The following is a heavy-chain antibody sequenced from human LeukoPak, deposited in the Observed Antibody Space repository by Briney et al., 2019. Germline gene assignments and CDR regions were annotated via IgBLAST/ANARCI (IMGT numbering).Heavy chain of an antibody. CDR1: GGSFSGYY. CDR3: ARVQNFYDYVWGSYRLAGSFDY. V-gene: IGHV4-34*01. D-gene: IGHD3-16*02. Sequence: SETLSLTCAVYGGSFSGYYWSWIRQPPGKGLEWIGEINHSGSTNYNPSLKSRVTISVDTSKNQFSLKLSSVTAADTAVYYCARVQNFYDYVWGSYRLAGSFDYWGQGTLVTVSS. CDR2: INHSGST. J-gene: IGHJ4*02.